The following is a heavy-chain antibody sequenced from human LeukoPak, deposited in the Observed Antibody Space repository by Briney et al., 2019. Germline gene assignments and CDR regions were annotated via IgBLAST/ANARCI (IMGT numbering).Heavy chain of an antibody. CDR3: ARVRSRYSGYEDDY. J-gene: IGHJ4*02. D-gene: IGHD5-12*01. CDR2: IFHSGST. Sequence: SQTLSLTCTVSGGSISSGGYYWSWIRQPPGKGLEWIGYIFHSGSTYYNPSLKSRVTISVDRSKNQFSLKLSSVTAADTAVYYCARVRSRYSGYEDDYWGQGTLVTVSS. CDR1: GGSISSGGYY. V-gene: IGHV4-30-2*01.